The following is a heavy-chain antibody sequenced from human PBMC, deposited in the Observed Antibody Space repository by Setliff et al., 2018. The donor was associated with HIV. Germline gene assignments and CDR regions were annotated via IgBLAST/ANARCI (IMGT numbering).Heavy chain of an antibody. Sequence: LSLTCTVAGGAISSGGYYWTWIRQHPEKGLEFLAYMSYSGITYYDPSLKSRLTISIDTSKGHFSLKLSSMTAADTAVYYCATTPDSSGYFPEGFFDYWGQGILVTSPQ. CDR2: MSYSGIT. CDR1: GGAISSGGYY. J-gene: IGHJ4*02. CDR3: ATTPDSSGYFPEGFFDY. V-gene: IGHV4-31*03. D-gene: IGHD3-22*01.